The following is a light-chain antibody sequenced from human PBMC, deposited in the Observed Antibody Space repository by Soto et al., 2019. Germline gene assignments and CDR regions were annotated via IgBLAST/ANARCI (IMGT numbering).Light chain of an antibody. V-gene: IGKV3-20*01. CDR3: QHYGTSLT. J-gene: IGKJ4*01. Sequence: VLTPSLGSVSLSPATRATLSCRASQTMRSCHVAWHQQTPRQAPRLLIYGASTRTFDVPDRFSGSGSGTNSTLTISRLQAEDVAVYYRQHYGTSLTFGGGTKVDIK. CDR2: GAS. CDR1: QTMRSCH.